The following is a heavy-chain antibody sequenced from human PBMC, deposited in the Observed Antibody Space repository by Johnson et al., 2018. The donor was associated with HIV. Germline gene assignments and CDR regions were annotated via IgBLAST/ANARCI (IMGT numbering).Heavy chain of an antibody. V-gene: IGHV3-20*04. CDR1: GFTFDDYG. J-gene: IGHJ3*01. D-gene: IGHD6-13*01. CDR3: AREPSSSYAFDV. Sequence: VQLVESGGGVVRPGECLRLSCAASGFTFDDYGMSWVRQAPGKGPPWVSGINWNGGSTGYADSVKGRFTISRDNAKNSLYLQMNSLRAEDTALYYCAREPSSSYAFDVWGQGTMVTVSS. CDR2: INWNGGST.